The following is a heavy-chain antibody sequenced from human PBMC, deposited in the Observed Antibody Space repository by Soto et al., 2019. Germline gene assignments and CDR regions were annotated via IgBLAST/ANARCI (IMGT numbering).Heavy chain of an antibody. J-gene: IGHJ5*01. CDR1: GFIFSDYY. D-gene: IGHD3-16*01. Sequence: QVQLVDSGGKLVKSGGSLRLSCAASGFIFSDYYMTWIRQAPGKGLEGVSHISSSGITITYADSVKGRFTISRDNANNSLYLQMDSLRADDTAVYYCARGNRGFGFWFDSWGEGTPVTVSS. V-gene: IGHV3-11*01. CDR3: ARGNRGFGFWFDS. CDR2: ISSSGITI.